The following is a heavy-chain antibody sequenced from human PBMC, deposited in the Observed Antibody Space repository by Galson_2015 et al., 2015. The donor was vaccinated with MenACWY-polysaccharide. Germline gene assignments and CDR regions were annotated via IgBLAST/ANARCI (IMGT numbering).Heavy chain of an antibody. CDR3: ATDKGHALDY. J-gene: IGHJ4*02. Sequence: SLRLSCAASGFTFSSYWMHWVRQAPGKELVWVSHINSAGSSTYADSVKGRFSISRDNAKNTLYLQMNSLRAEDTAVYYCATDKGHALDYWGQGTLVTVSS. CDR2: INSAGSST. V-gene: IGHV3-74*01. CDR1: GFTFSSYW.